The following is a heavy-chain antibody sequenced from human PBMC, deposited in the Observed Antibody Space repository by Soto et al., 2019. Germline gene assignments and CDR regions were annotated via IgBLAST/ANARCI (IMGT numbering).Heavy chain of an antibody. V-gene: IGHV4-39*01. J-gene: IGHJ4*02. Sequence: WETLSLTCAVSGGSISGSYYYWGWLRQSPGRGPEWIGSVFYTGFTSYNPSLESRVSVSVDTSKNQFSLKVSAVTAADTAVYYCASSQKGYNWNYFDHWGQGALVTVSS. CDR1: GGSISGSYYY. CDR2: VFYTGFT. CDR3: ASSQKGYNWNYFDH. D-gene: IGHD1-20*01.